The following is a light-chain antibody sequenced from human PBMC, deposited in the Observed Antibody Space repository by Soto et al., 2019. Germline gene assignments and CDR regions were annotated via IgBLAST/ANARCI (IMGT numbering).Light chain of an antibody. CDR3: QQYSDWPLT. CDR2: AAS. J-gene: IGKJ4*01. CDR1: QTVHSH. Sequence: EIVMTQSPATLSVSPGERVTLSCRPSQTVHSHLAWYQQRPGQAPRPLIYAASTRATGIPGRFSGNGFGTEVTLTISSLQSEDFAVYYGQQYSDWPLTVGGGTKVEIK. V-gene: IGKV3D-15*01.